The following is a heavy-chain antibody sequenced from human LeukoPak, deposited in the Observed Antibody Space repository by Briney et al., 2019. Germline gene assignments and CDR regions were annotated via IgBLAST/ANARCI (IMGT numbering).Heavy chain of an antibody. CDR2: ISFDGGNK. J-gene: IGHJ4*02. CDR1: GFTFSMSA. Sequence: GGSLRLSCATSGFTFSMSAMHWVRLAPGKGLDWVAVISFDGGNKFYADSVKGRFSISRDNSKNTLYLQMNSLGLDDTAVYFCARGRAGVAAAGFDYWGQGTLVTVSS. D-gene: IGHD6-13*01. V-gene: IGHV3-30-3*01. CDR3: ARGRAGVAAAGFDY.